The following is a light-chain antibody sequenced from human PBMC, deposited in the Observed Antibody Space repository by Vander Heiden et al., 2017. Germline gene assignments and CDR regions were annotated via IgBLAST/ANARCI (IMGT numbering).Light chain of an antibody. Sequence: HSPLPHPPSCSGSPGQSISFSAPGTRWGGVGYTFVSWYQQHPGKAPRLMMYEVSDRPSGVSNRFSGSKLGTTASLTISGLQPEDEADYYCSSYTTTSALLLFGGGTKVTVL. CDR3: SSYTTTSALLL. CDR1: RWGGVGYTF. V-gene: IGLV2-14*01. CDR2: EVS. J-gene: IGLJ2*01.